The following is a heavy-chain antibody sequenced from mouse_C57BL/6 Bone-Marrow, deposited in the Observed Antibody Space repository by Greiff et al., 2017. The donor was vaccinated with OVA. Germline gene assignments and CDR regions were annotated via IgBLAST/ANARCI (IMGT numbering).Heavy chain of an antibody. D-gene: IGHD1-1*01. CDR2: INPNYGTT. CDR3: ARDYGSSYWYFDV. V-gene: IGHV1-39*01. CDR1: GYSFSDYN. J-gene: IGHJ1*03. Sequence: VQLQQSGPELVKPGASVKISCKASGYSFSDYNMNWVKQSNGKSLEWLGVINPNYGTTSYTQMFMGKATLTVDQSSSKAYIQLYSLTSEDSAVYNSARDYGSSYWYFDVGGTGTTVTVSS.